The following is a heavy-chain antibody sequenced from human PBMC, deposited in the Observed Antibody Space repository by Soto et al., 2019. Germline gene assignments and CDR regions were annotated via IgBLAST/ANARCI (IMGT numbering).Heavy chain of an antibody. Sequence: PSQTLSLTCAISGDSVSSNSAGWNWIRQTPSRGLELLGRTYYRSKLYFYYAVSVESRITINPDTSKNQFSLQLSSLTPDDTAVYYCARGSWDDVSGHYYMDVWGKGTTVTVS. CDR3: ARGSWDDVSGHYYMDV. CDR1: GDSVSSNSAG. CDR2: TYYRSKLYF. D-gene: IGHD1-1*01. J-gene: IGHJ6*03. V-gene: IGHV6-1*01.